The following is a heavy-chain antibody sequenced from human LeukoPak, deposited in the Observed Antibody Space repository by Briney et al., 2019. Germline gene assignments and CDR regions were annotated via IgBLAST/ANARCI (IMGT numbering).Heavy chain of an antibody. CDR3: ARAATRTYGMDV. D-gene: IGHD2-15*01. CDR1: GSTFTSYW. V-gene: IGHV5-51*01. CDR2: IYPGDSDT. J-gene: IGHJ6*02. Sequence: PGESLKISCQGSGSTFTSYWIGWVRQMPGKGLEWMGIIYPGDSDTRYSPSFQGQVTISADKSITTAYLQWSSLKASDTAIYYCARAATRTYGMDVWGQGTTVTVSS.